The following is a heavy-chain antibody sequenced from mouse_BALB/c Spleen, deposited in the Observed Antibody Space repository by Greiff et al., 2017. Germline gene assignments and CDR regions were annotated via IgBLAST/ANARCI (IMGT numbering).Heavy chain of an antibody. CDR3: ARDSRNDENAMDY. J-gene: IGHJ4*01. CDR1: GFTFSDYY. Sequence: DVMLVESGGGLVKPGGSLKLSCAASGFTFSDYYMYWVRQTPEKRLEWVATISDGGSYTYYPDSVKGRFTISRDNAKNNLYLQMSSLKSEDTAMYYCARDSRNDENAMDYWGQGTSVTVSS. CDR2: ISDGGSYT. D-gene: IGHD2-14*01. V-gene: IGHV5-4*02.